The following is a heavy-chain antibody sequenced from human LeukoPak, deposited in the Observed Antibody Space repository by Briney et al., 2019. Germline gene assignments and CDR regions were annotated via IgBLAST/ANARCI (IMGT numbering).Heavy chain of an antibody. CDR3: ARGAPYGVLEWFNYYMDV. Sequence: SETLSLTCTVSGGSISSYYWSWIRQPPGKGLEWIGYIYYSGSTNYNPSLKSRVTISVDTSKNQFSLKLSSVTAADTAVYYSARGAPYGVLEWFNYYMDVWGKGTTVTVSS. CDR2: IYYSGST. V-gene: IGHV4-59*01. CDR1: GGSISSYY. J-gene: IGHJ6*03. D-gene: IGHD3-3*01.